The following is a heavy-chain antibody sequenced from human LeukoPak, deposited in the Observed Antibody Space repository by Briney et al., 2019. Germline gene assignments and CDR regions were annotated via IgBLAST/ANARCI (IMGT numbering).Heavy chain of an antibody. CDR3: AKAPGYYDSSGYSY. CDR2: ISWNSGSI. V-gene: IGHV3-9*01. CDR1: GFTFDDYA. D-gene: IGHD3-22*01. J-gene: IGHJ4*02. Sequence: GRSLRLSCAASGFTFDDYALHWVRQAPGKGLEWVSGISWNSGSIGYADSVKGRFTISRDNAKNSLYLQMNSLRAEDTALYYSAKAPGYYDSSGYSYWGQGTLVTVSS.